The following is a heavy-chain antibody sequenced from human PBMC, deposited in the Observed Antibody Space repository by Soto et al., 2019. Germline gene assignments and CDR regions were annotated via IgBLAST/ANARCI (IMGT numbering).Heavy chain of an antibody. CDR3: AREVLLWFGESSLGRYGMDV. CDR1: GGSISSGGYY. V-gene: IGHV4-31*03. D-gene: IGHD3-10*01. J-gene: IGHJ6*04. CDR2: IYYSGST. Sequence: QVQLQESGPGLVKPSQTLSLTCTVSGGSISSGGYYWSWIRQHPGKGLEWIGYIYYSGSTYYNPSLKSRVTISVDTSKNQCSLKLSSVTAADTAVYYCAREVLLWFGESSLGRYGMDVWGKGTTVTVSS.